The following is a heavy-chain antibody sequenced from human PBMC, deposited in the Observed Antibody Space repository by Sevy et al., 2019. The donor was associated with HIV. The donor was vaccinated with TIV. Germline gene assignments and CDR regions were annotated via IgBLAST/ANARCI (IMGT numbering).Heavy chain of an antibody. D-gene: IGHD3-16*02. Sequence: ASVKVSCQTSGGTFSNHIINWVRQAPGHEFEWVGGILPVFGTTNYAKRFRGRVTFAADDSTRTHYMELISLRSDDTAFYYCAKGMQCSFMLSQVPLTAFESWGQGTLVTVSS. CDR1: GGTFSNHI. CDR2: ILPVFGTT. CDR3: AKGMQCSFMLSQVPLTAFES. V-gene: IGHV1-69*13. J-gene: IGHJ4*02.